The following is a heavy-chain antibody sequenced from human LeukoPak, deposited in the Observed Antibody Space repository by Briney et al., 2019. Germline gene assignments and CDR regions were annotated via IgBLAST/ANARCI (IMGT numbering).Heavy chain of an antibody. CDR3: AKGPYGSGIYYGMDV. CDR2: IGGDGST. CDR1: GFTFSNCG. V-gene: IGHV3-23*01. Sequence: GGSLRLSCAASGFTFSNCGMSWARQAPGKGLEWVSVIGGDGSTYYADSEKGRFTISRDNSENTLYLQMNSLRAEDTAVYYCAKGPYGSGIYYGMDVWGQGTTVTVS. J-gene: IGHJ6*02. D-gene: IGHD3-10*01.